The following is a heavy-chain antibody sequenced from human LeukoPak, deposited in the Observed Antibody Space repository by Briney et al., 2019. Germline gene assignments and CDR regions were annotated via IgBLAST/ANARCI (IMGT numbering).Heavy chain of an antibody. Sequence: ASVKVSCKASGGTFSSYTISWVRQAPGQGPQWMGIINPSGGTASYAQKLQGRVTMTRDTSTSTVYMELSSLRSEDTAVYYCARSFASSISCFDYWGQGTLVTVSS. V-gene: IGHV1-46*04. CDR2: INPSGGTA. CDR1: GGTFSSYT. CDR3: ARSFASSISCFDY. D-gene: IGHD2-2*01. J-gene: IGHJ4*02.